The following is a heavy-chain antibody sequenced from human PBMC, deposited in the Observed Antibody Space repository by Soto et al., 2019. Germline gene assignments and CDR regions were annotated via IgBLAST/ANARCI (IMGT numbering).Heavy chain of an antibody. J-gene: IGHJ6*02. V-gene: IGHV3-11*05. Sequence: QVQLVESGGGLVKPGGSLRVSCAASGFTFSNFYMSWVRQAPGKGLEWVSYISGTSHDTNYADSVKGRFTISRDNAKNSLHLQMHSLRAEDTALYYCARSGGTCYSAGCYYYAMDVWGQGTTVTVSS. CDR1: GFTFSNFY. D-gene: IGHD2-15*01. CDR2: ISGTSHDT. CDR3: ARSGGTCYSAGCYYYAMDV.